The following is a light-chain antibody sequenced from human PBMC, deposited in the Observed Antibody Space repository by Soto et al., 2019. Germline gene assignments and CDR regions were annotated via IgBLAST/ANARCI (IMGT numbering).Light chain of an antibody. CDR3: AAWDDSLSGHNYV. CDR1: SSNIGSNY. CDR2: RNN. J-gene: IGLJ1*01. V-gene: IGLV1-47*01. Sequence: SVLNQATSASGTPGPRGTIFCSGSSSNIGSNYVYWYQQLPGTAPKLLIYRNNQRPSGVPDRFSGSKSGTSASLAISGLRSEDEADYYCAAWDDSLSGHNYVFGTGTKVTVL.